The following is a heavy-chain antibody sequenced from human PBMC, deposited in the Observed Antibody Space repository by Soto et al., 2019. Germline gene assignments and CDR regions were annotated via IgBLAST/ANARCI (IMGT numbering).Heavy chain of an antibody. D-gene: IGHD7-27*01. CDR2: ISYDGSNK. CDR1: GFTFSSYA. Sequence: QVQLVESGGGVVQPGRSLRLSCAASGFTFSSYAMHWVRQAPGKGLEWVAVISYDGSNKYYADSVKGRFTISRDNSKNTLYLQMNSLRAEDTAVYYCARPLGGYWGQGTLVTVSS. J-gene: IGHJ4*02. CDR3: ARPLGGY. V-gene: IGHV3-30-3*01.